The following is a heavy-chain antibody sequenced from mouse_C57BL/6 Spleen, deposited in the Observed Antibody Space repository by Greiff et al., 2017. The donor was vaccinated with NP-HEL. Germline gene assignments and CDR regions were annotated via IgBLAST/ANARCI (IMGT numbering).Heavy chain of an antibody. V-gene: IGHV14-4*01. Sequence: EVQLQQSRAELVRPGASVKLSCTASGFNIKDDYMHWVKQRPEQGLEWIGWIDPENGDTEYASQFQGKATITADTSSNTAYLQLSSLTSEDTAVYYCTLGGSRVVYYFDYWGQGTTLTVSS. CDR2: IDPENGDT. CDR3: TLGGSRVVYYFDY. D-gene: IGHD1-1*02. J-gene: IGHJ2*01. CDR1: GFNIKDDY.